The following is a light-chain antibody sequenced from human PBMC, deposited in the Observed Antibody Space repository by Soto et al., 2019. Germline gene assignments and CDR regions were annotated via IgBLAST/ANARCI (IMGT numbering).Light chain of an antibody. Sequence: QSALTQPPSASGSPGQSVTISCTGTSSDVGGYNYVSWYQQHPGKAPKLIIYEVNKRPSGVPARFSGSKPGNTASLTVSGLQAEEEADYYCSSYAGSNRVVFGGGTTLTVL. V-gene: IGLV2-8*01. CDR1: SSDVGGYNY. J-gene: IGLJ2*01. CDR2: EVN. CDR3: SSYAGSNRVV.